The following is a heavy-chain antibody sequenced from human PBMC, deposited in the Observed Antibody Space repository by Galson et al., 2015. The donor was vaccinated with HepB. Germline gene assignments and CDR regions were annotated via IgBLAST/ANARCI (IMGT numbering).Heavy chain of an antibody. CDR3: ARDIDWTYFDY. J-gene: IGHJ4*02. D-gene: IGHD2-21*01. CDR1: GFTFSSFW. CDR2: IKQDGSEK. Sequence: SLRLSCAAAGFTFSSFWMSWVRQAPGKGLEWVAYIKQDGSEKYYVDSVRGRFTISRDNAKNSLYLQVNSLRAEDTAVYYCARDIDWTYFDYWGQGALVTVSS. V-gene: IGHV3-7*01.